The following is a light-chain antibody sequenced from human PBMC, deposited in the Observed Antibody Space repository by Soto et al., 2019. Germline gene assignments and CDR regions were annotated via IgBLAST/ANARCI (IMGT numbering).Light chain of an antibody. J-gene: IGKJ1*01. CDR2: GAS. Sequence: EIVMTQSPATLSVSPGQRATLPCRASQSFSTNLAWYQQKPGQAPRLLIYGASTRATGIPARFSGSGSGTEFTLTISSLQSEDFAVYYCQHYNNWPPWTFGQGTKVEIK. V-gene: IGKV3-15*01. CDR3: QHYNNWPPWT. CDR1: QSFSTN.